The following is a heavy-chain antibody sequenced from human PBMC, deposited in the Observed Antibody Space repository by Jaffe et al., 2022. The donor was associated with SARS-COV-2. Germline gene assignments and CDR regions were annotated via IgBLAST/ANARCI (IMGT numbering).Heavy chain of an antibody. J-gene: IGHJ3*02. CDR3: AGGRDNAFDI. D-gene: IGHD2-15*01. CDR2: IYFSGTT. CDR1: GGSISSSGSISSGVYY. Sequence: QVQLQESGPGLVKPSQTLSLTCTVSGGSISSSGSISSGVYYWSWIRQHPGKGLEWIGHIYFSGTTYYNPSFKSRVIMSLDTSESQFSLNLSSVTAADTAVYYCAGGRDNAFDIWGQGTMVTVSS. V-gene: IGHV4-31*03.